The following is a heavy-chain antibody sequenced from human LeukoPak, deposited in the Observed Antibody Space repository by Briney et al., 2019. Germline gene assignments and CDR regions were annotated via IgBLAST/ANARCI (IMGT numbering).Heavy chain of an antibody. D-gene: IGHD3-22*01. Sequence: GGSLRLSCAASGFTFSSYGMHWVRQAPGKGLEWVAVISYDGSNKYYADSVKGRFTISRDNSKNTLYLQMNSLRAEDTAVYYCAKPPYYYDSSGYPPEQWGEGTLVTV. CDR3: AKPPYYYDSSGYPPEQ. CDR2: ISYDGSNK. CDR1: GFTFSSYG. V-gene: IGHV3-30*18. J-gene: IGHJ4*02.